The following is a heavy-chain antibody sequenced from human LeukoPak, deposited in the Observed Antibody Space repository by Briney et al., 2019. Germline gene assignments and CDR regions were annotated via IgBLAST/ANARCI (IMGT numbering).Heavy chain of an antibody. D-gene: IGHD2-2*01. CDR3: ARGISTYFDY. J-gene: IGHJ4*02. Sequence: GGSLRLSCAPSGFTFSSYSMNWVRQAPGKGLEWASSISSSSSYIYYADSVKGRFTISRDNAKNSLSLQMNSLRAEDTAVYYCARGISTYFDYWGQGTLVTVSS. CDR1: GFTFSSYS. V-gene: IGHV3-21*01. CDR2: ISSSSSYI.